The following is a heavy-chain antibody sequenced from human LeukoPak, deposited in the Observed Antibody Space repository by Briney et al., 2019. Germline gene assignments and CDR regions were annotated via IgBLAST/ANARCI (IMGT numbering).Heavy chain of an antibody. J-gene: IGHJ4*02. Sequence: GRSLRLSCAASGFTFSSYGMHWVRQAPGKGLEWVAVISYDGSNKYYADSVEGRFTISRDNSKNTLYLQMNSLRGEDTAVYYCAKGKSSSWTYYFDYWGQGTLVTVSS. CDR3: AKGKSSSWTYYFDY. D-gene: IGHD6-13*01. CDR1: GFTFSSYG. V-gene: IGHV3-30*18. CDR2: ISYDGSNK.